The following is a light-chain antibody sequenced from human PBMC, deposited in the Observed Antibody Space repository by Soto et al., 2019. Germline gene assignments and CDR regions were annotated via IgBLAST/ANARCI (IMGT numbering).Light chain of an antibody. CDR3: QQYLSSRT. V-gene: IGKV3-20*01. CDR1: QSVSSSY. J-gene: IGKJ1*01. Sequence: EIVLTQSPGTLSLSTGERATLSCRASQSVSSSYLAWYQQKPGQAPRLLIYGASSRATGIPDRFSGSGSGTDFTLTISRLEPEDFAVYYCQQYLSSRTFGQGTKVDIK. CDR2: GAS.